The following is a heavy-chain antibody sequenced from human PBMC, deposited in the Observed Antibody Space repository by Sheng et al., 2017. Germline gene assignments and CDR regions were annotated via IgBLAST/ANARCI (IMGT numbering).Heavy chain of an antibody. CDR1: GGSFSGYY. CDR3: ARRGLVVPAAIRGRWFDP. J-gene: IGHJ5*02. Sequence: QVQLQQWGAGLLKPSETLSLTCAVYGGSFSGYYWSWIRQPPGKGLEWIGEINHSGSTNYNPSLKSRVTISVDTSKNQFSLKLSSVTAADTAVYYCARRGLVVPAAIRGRWFDPWGQGTLV. V-gene: IGHV4-34*01. D-gene: IGHD2-2*02. CDR2: INHSGST.